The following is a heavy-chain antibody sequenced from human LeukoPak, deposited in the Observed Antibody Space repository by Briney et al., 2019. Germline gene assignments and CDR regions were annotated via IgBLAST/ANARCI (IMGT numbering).Heavy chain of an antibody. CDR1: GASISAYH. CDR2: IYSSGRT. CDR3: ARDYSYPDY. J-gene: IGHJ4*02. V-gene: IGHV4-4*07. Sequence: TPSESLSLTYSVAGASISAYHWSWIRQPAGKGLEWIGRIYSSGRTNYIPSLKSRLTMSVDTSKNQFSLTLNSVTAADTAVYYCARDYSYPDYWGQGTLVTVSS. D-gene: IGHD5-18*01.